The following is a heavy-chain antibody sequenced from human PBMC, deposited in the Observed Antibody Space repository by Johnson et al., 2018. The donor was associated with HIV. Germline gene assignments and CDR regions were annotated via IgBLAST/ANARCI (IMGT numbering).Heavy chain of an antibody. CDR3: ARGGKSYYGAFDI. CDR1: GFTFSTYW. CDR2: IKQDGSEK. J-gene: IGHJ3*02. Sequence: VQLVESGGGLVQPGGSLRLSCAASGFTFSTYWMSWVRQAPGKGLEWVANIKQDGSEKYYVDSGKGRFTITRDNAKNTLYLQMNSLRAEEPAVYYCARGGKSYYGAFDIWGQGTMVTVSS. V-gene: IGHV3-7*01. D-gene: IGHD3-10*01.